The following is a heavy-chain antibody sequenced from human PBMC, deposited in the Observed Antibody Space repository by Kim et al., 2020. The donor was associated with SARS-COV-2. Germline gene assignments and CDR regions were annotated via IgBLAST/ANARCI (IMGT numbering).Heavy chain of an antibody. D-gene: IGHD3-10*01. CDR3: ARDRGYGELLSYNWFDP. J-gene: IGHJ5*02. V-gene: IGHV4-31*02. Sequence: LKSRVTISVDTSKNQFSLKLSSVTAADTAVYYCARDRGYGELLSYNWFDPWGQGTLVTVSS.